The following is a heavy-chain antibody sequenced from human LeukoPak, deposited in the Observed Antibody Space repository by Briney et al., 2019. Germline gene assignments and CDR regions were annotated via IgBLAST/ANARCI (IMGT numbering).Heavy chain of an antibody. Sequence: SETLSLTCAVYGGSFCGYYWSWIRQPPGKGLEWIGYIYYSGSTYYNTSLKSRVTLSVDTSKNQFSLKLSSVTAADTAVYYCARGGHLDDFWSGYYFYWGQGTLVTVSS. CDR3: ARGGHLDDFWSGYYFY. CDR1: GGSFCGYY. CDR2: IYYSGST. D-gene: IGHD3-3*01. V-gene: IGHV4-30-4*08. J-gene: IGHJ4*02.